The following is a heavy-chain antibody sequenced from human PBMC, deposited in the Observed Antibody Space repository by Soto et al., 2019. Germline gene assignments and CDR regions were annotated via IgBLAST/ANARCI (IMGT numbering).Heavy chain of an antibody. CDR3: ARDRDYINYHFYHYAMDA. J-gene: IGHJ6*04. CDR2: INPSGGST. Sequence: ASVKVSCKASGYTFPRYYMHWVRQAPGQGLEWMGIINPSGGSTRYAEKFQGRVTMTRDTSTSTVYMEVSSLRSEDTAVYFCARDRDYINYHFYHYAMDACGTATTRTL. CDR1: GYTFPRYY. D-gene: IGHD4-4*01. V-gene: IGHV1-46*01.